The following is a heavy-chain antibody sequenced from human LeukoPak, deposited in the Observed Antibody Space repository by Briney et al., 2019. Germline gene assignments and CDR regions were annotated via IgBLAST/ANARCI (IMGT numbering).Heavy chain of an antibody. CDR2: IRSKAYGGTT. D-gene: IGHD3-10*01. V-gene: IGHV3-49*04. CDR3: TRHHRPMVRDEYGMDV. CDR1: GFTLGDYA. Sequence: GGSLRLSCTASGFTLGDYAMSWVRQAPGKGLEWVGFIRSKAYGGTTEYAASVKGRFTISRDDSKSIAYLQMNSLKTEDTAVYYCTRHHRPMVRDEYGMDVWGKGTTVTVSS. J-gene: IGHJ6*04.